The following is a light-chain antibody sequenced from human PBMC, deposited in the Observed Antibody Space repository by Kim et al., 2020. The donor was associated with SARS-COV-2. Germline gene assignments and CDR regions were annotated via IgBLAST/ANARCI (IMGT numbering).Light chain of an antibody. J-gene: IGKJ4*01. V-gene: IGKV1-27*01. CDR1: QDISNY. CDR2: DAS. CDR3: QKCKSAPLT. Sequence: AAVGDSVTITCRASQDISNYLAWYQQRPGKVPQLLVYDASTLQSGVPSRFSGSGSGTDFTLTINNLQPEDIGTYYCQKCKSAPLTFGGGTKVDIK.